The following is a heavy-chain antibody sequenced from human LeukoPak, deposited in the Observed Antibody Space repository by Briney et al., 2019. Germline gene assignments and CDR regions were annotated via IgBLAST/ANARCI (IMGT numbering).Heavy chain of an antibody. V-gene: IGHV1-69*06. CDR3: GRPKTTTSWDAFDI. CDR2: IIPIFGTA. Sequence: SVKVSCKASGGTFSSYAIGWVRQAPGQGLEWMGGIIPIFGTANYAQKFQGRVTITADKSTSTAYMELSSLRSEDTAVYYCGRPKTTTSWDAFDIWGQGTMVSVSS. J-gene: IGHJ3*02. CDR1: GGTFSSYA. D-gene: IGHD1-1*01.